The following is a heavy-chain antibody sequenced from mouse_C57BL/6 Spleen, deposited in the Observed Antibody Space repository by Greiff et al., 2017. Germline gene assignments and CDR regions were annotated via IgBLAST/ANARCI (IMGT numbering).Heavy chain of an antibody. Sequence: QVQLKQSGAELVRPGSSVKLSCKASGYTFTSYWMHWVKQRPIQGLEWIGNIDPSDSETHYNQKFKDKATLTVDKSSSTAYMQLSSLTSEDSAVYYCALYSNWFAYWGQGTLVTVSA. CDR1: GYTFTSYW. V-gene: IGHV1-52*01. CDR2: IDPSDSET. D-gene: IGHD2-5*01. J-gene: IGHJ3*01. CDR3: ALYSNWFAY.